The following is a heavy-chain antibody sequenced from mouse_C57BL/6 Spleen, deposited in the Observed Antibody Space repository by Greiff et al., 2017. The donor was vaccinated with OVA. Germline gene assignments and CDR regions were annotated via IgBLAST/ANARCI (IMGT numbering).Heavy chain of an antibody. J-gene: IGHJ3*01. V-gene: IGHV1-26*01. CDR1: GYTFTDYY. D-gene: IGHD2-1*01. CDR3: ALYYSWFAY. CDR2: INPNNGGT. Sequence: EVQLQQSGPELVKPGASVKISCKASGYTFTDYYMNWVKQSHGKSLEWIGDINPNNGGTSYNQKFKGKATLTVDKSSSTAYMELRSLTSEDSAVYYCALYYSWFAYWGQGTLVTVSA.